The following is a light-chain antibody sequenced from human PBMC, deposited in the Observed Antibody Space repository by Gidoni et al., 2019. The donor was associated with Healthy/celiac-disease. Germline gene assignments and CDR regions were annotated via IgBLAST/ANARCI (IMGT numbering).Light chain of an antibody. Sequence: DIQMTQSPSSLSASVGDRVTITSQASQDISNYLNWYQQKPGKAPKLLIYDASNLETGVPSRFSGSGSGTDFTFTISSLQPEDIATYYCQQYDNLPRTFGQXTKLEIK. J-gene: IGKJ2*01. V-gene: IGKV1-33*01. CDR2: DAS. CDR3: QQYDNLPRT. CDR1: QDISNY.